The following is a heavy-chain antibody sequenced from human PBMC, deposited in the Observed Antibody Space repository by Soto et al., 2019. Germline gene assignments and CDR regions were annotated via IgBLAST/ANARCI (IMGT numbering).Heavy chain of an antibody. CDR3: ARTDRDFYGLDV. CDR2: ISAAGDP. V-gene: IGHV3-13*05. J-gene: IGHJ6*02. Sequence: EVQLVESGGGLVQPGGSLRLSCEASGFTFRNYDMHWVRQGTGKGLEWVSGISAAGDPDYADSVEGRFTISRENAQNSFFLQMNSLSVGDPAVYYCARTDRDFYGLDVWGQGTTVIVSS. CDR1: GFTFRNYD.